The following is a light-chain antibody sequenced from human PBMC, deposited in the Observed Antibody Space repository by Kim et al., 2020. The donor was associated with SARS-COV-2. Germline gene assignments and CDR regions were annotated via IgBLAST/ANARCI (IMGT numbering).Light chain of an antibody. CDR2: KAS. Sequence: DIQMTQSPSTLSASVGDRVIITCRASQNINNWLAWYQQKPGKAPKLLIHKASSLESGVPSRFSGSGSGTEFTLTISSLQPDDFATYFCLQHSTYPITFGQGTRLEIK. V-gene: IGKV1-5*03. CDR1: QNINNW. CDR3: LQHSTYPIT. J-gene: IGKJ5*01.